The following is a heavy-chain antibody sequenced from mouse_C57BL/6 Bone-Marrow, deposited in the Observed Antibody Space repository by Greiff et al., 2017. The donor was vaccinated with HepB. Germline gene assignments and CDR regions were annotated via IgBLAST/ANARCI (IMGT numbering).Heavy chain of an antibody. Sequence: VQLVESGAELARPGASVKLSCKASGYTFTSSGISWVKQRTGQGLEWIGEIYPRSGNTYYNEKFKGKATLTADKSSSTAYMELRSLTSEDSEVYFCARGGLRRRAMDYWGQGTSVTVSS. CDR3: ARGGLRRRAMDY. J-gene: IGHJ4*01. CDR1: GYTFTSSG. V-gene: IGHV1-81*01. CDR2: IYPRSGNT. D-gene: IGHD2-4*01.